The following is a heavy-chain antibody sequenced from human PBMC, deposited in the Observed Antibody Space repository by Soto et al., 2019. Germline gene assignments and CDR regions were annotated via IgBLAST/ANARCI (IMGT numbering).Heavy chain of an antibody. CDR2: IVVGSGST. Sequence: GASVKVSCKASGFTFTHSAVQWVRQARGQRLEWIGWIVVGSGSTNYAQKFQERVAMTRVMSTSTAYMELSSLRSEDTAVYYCAKDRRYSYGYFDYWGQGTLVTVSS. V-gene: IGHV1-58*01. J-gene: IGHJ4*02. D-gene: IGHD5-18*01. CDR1: GFTFTHSA. CDR3: AKDRRYSYGYFDY.